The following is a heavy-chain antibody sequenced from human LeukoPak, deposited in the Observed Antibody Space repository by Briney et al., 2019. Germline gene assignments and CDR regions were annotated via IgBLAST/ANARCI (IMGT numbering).Heavy chain of an antibody. Sequence: GGSLRLSCAASGFTFSNTWMNWVRQAPGKGLEWVSSISSSSSYIYYADSVKGRFTISRDNAKNSLYLQMNSLRAEDTAVYYCARTIAVAGYYYYGMDVWGQGTTVTVS. D-gene: IGHD6-19*01. CDR2: ISSSSSYI. J-gene: IGHJ6*02. CDR1: GFTFSNTW. CDR3: ARTIAVAGYYYYGMDV. V-gene: IGHV3-21*01.